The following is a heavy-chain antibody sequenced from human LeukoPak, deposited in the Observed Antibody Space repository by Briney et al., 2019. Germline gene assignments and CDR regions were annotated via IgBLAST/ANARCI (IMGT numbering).Heavy chain of an antibody. CDR1: GYTFTSYY. CDR2: INPSGGST. V-gene: IGHV1-46*01. J-gene: IGHJ2*01. CDR3: ARDRAGVDWDIPDRYFDL. Sequence: GASVKVSCKASGYTFTSYYMHWVRQAPGQGLEWMGIINPSGGSTSYAQKFQGRVTMTRDTSISTAYMELSRLRSDDTAVYYCARDRAGVDWDIPDRYFDLWGRGTLVTVSS. D-gene: IGHD3-9*01.